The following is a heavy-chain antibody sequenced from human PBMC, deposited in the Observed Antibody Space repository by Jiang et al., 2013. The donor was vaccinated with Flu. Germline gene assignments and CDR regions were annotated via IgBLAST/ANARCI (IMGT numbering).Heavy chain of an antibody. D-gene: IGHD6-19*01. Sequence: TLSLTCTVSGGSISSGSYYWSWIRQPAGKGLEWIGRIYRRGSTNYSPSLKSRVTMSLDTSKNQFSLKLSSVTAADTALYYCARGLGHFDYWGQGTLLTVSS. J-gene: IGHJ4*02. CDR1: GGSISSGSYY. CDR3: ARGLGHFDY. V-gene: IGHV4-61*02. CDR2: IYRRGST.